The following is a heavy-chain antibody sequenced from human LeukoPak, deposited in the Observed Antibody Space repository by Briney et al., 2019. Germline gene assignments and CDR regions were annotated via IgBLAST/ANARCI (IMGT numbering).Heavy chain of an antibody. CDR2: IYYSGST. CDR3: ARTDGYSYGYWRDDAFDI. J-gene: IGHJ3*02. V-gene: IGHV4-59*12. CDR1: GGSISSYY. D-gene: IGHD5-18*01. Sequence: SETLSLTCTVSGGSISSYYWSWIRQPPGKGLEWIGYIYYSGSTNYNPSLKSRVTISVDTSKNQFSLKLSSVTAADTAVYYCARTDGYSYGYWRDDAFDIWGQGTMVTVSS.